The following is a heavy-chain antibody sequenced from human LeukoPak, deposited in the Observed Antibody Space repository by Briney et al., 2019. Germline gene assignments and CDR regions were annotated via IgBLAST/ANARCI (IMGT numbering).Heavy chain of an antibody. CDR3: ARLDTTSSSGWFDP. Sequence: GESLKISCKGSGYRFTTYWIGWVRQMSGKGLELMGIINPGDSDTRYSPSFQGQVTISADKSLSTAYLQWSSLQASDTAMYYCARLDTTSSSGWFDPWGQGTLVTVSS. CDR2: INPGDSDT. J-gene: IGHJ5*02. V-gene: IGHV5-51*01. D-gene: IGHD6-6*01. CDR1: GYRFTTYW.